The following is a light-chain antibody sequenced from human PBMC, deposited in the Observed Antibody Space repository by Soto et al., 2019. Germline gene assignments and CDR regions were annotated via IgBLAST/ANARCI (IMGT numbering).Light chain of an antibody. CDR2: DAS. CDR3: QHRSNWPPFT. V-gene: IGKV3-11*01. J-gene: IGKJ3*01. Sequence: EIVLTQSPATLSLSPGERATLSCRASQSVSSYLASYQQKPGQAPRLLIYDASNRATGIPARFSGSGSGTDFTLTTSSLEPEDFAVYYCQHRSNWPPFTFGPGTKVDIK. CDR1: QSVSSY.